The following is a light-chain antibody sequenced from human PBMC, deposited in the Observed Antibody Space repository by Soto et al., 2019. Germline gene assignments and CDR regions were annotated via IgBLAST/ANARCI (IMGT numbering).Light chain of an antibody. CDR1: QSIRYY. CDR2: GAS. CDR3: PHLYSYSQT. J-gene: IGKJ1*01. Sequence: DIQLTQSPPPLSASLGDRVTITCRALQSIRYYLAWYQQMPGKAPKLLIYGASSLQSGVPSRFSGSGSGTEFTLTISSLQPDYFATYVCPHLYSYSQTFGQGTKVDIK. V-gene: IGKV1-5*01.